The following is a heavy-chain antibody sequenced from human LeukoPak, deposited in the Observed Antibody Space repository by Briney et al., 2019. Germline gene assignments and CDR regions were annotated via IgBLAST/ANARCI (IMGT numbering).Heavy chain of an antibody. D-gene: IGHD3-10*01. CDR2: IYYSGST. CDR1: GGSVRGTSYY. V-gene: IGHV4-39*01. Sequence: SETLSLTCSVSGGSVRGTSYYWGWIRQPPGKGLEWIASIYYSGSTYYNPSLKSRVTISVDTSKNQFSLKLSSVTAADTAVYYCARHVPYGITMVRGVNLDPWGQGTLVTVSS. J-gene: IGHJ5*02. CDR3: ARHVPYGITMVRGVNLDP.